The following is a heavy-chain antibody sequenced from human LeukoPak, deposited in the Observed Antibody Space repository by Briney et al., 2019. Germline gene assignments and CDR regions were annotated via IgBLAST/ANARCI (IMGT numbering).Heavy chain of an antibody. CDR2: ISAYNGNT. Sequence: ASVKVSFKASGYTFTSYGISWVRQAPGQGLEWMGWISAYNGNTNYAQKLQGRVTMTTDTSTSTAYMELRSLRSDDTAVYYCARDFSHYYGSGSYFAFDIWGQGTMVTVSS. V-gene: IGHV1-18*01. D-gene: IGHD3-10*01. J-gene: IGHJ3*02. CDR3: ARDFSHYYGSGSYFAFDI. CDR1: GYTFTSYG.